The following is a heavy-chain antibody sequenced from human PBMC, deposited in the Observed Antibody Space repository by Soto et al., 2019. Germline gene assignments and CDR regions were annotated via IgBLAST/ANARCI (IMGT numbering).Heavy chain of an antibody. CDR1: GGTFSSYT. Sequence: QVQLVQSGAEVKKPGSSVKVSCKASGGTFSSYTISWVRQAPGQGLEWMGRIIPILGIANYAQKFQGRVTITADKSTSTAYMELSSLRSEDTAVYYCAGDRRYNWNDRGDYWGQGTLVTVSS. D-gene: IGHD1-1*01. J-gene: IGHJ4*02. CDR3: AGDRRYNWNDRGDY. V-gene: IGHV1-69*08. CDR2: IIPILGIA.